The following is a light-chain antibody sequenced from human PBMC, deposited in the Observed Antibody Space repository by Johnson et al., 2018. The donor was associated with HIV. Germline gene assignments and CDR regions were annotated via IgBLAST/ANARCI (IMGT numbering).Light chain of an antibody. CDR1: SSNIGNNY. V-gene: IGLV1-51*02. CDR2: ENN. Sequence: HSVLTQPPSVSAAPGQKVTISCSGSSSNIGNNYVSWYQQLPGTAPKLLIYENNKRPSGIPDRFSGSKSGTSATLGITGLPTGDEADYYCGTWDSSLSAFYVFGTGTKVTVL. J-gene: IGLJ1*01. CDR3: GTWDSSLSAFYV.